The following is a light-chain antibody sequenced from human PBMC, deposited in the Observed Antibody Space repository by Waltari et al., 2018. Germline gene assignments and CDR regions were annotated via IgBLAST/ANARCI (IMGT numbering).Light chain of an antibody. CDR1: RSNLGSHN. J-gene: IGLJ2*01. CDR2: STN. V-gene: IGLV1-44*01. CDR3: AAWDDSLNGL. Sequence: QSVLTQPPSASGTPGQRVTISCSGSRSNLGSHNVNWDQKGPGTAPKLLIYSTNQRPSGVPDRFSGSKSGTSASLAISGLQSEDEAEYYCAAWDDSLNGLFGGGTKLTVL.